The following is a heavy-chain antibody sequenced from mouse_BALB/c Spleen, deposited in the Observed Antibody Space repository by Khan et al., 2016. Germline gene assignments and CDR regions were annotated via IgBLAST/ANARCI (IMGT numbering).Heavy chain of an antibody. V-gene: IGHV9-1*02. J-gene: IGHJ4*01. Sequence: QIQLVQSGPELKKPGETVKISCKASGYTFTNYGMNWVKQAPGKGLKWMGWINTYTGEPTYADDFKGRFAFSLETSASTAYLQINNLKNEDMATYFCARVAYYGNSYDAMDYWGQGTSVTVSS. CDR3: ARVAYYGNSYDAMDY. D-gene: IGHD2-10*01. CDR2: INTYTGEP. CDR1: GYTFTNYG.